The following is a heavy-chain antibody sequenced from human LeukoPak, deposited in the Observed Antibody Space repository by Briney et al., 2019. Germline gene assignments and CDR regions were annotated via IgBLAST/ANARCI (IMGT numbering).Heavy chain of an antibody. CDR2: IIPIFATT. CDR3: ARGIVVGSLYYMDV. Sequence: GSSVKVSCKASGGTFSSYAISWVRQAPGQGREWMGGIIPIFATTNYPQKFQGRVTITADDSTSTAYMELSSLRSEDTAVYYCARGIVVGSLYYMDVWGKGTTVTVSS. V-gene: IGHV1-69*01. J-gene: IGHJ6*03. D-gene: IGHD2-21*01. CDR1: GGTFSSYA.